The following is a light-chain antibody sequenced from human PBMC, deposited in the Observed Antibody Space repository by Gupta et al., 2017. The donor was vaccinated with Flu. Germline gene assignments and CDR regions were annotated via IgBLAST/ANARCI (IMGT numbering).Light chain of an antibody. CDR3: QVWISTTDHWV. V-gene: IGLV3-21*03. CDR2: DDS. CDR1: NIGAES. Sequence: GRTAIISGGGPNIGAESVPWYQPKPGQAPVLVVYDDSGRPSGTPERFSGFNSGNTATLTIDRVEAGDEADYHCQVWISTTDHWVFGGGTKLTVL. J-gene: IGLJ3*02.